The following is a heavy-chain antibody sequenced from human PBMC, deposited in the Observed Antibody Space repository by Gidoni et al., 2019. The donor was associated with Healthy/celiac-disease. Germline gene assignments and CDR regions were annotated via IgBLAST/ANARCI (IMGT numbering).Heavy chain of an antibody. D-gene: IGHD5-12*01. V-gene: IGHV3-33*01. CDR2: IWYDGSNK. CDR1: GFTFSSYG. Sequence: QVQLVESGGGVVQPGRSLRLSCAASGFTFSSYGMHWVRQAPGKGLEWVAVIWYDGSNKYYADSVKGRFTISRDNSKNTLYLQMNSLRAEDTAVYYCARDLRRRDGYNSGYWGQGTLVTVSS. J-gene: IGHJ4*02. CDR3: ARDLRRRDGYNSGY.